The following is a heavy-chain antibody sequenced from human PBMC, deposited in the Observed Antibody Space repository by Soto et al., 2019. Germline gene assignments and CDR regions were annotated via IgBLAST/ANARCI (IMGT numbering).Heavy chain of an antibody. D-gene: IGHD5-18*01. V-gene: IGHV4-31*03. J-gene: IGHJ5*02. CDR1: GGSISSGGYY. CDR2: IYYSGST. Sequence: QVQLQESGPGLVKPSQTLSLTCTVSGGSISSGGYYWSWIRQHPGKGLEWIGYIYYSGSTYYNPSRKCRVTTSVDTSKNQFSLGLGSVTAADTAVYYCARASSTRGYGYGYWFDPWGQGTLVTVSS. CDR3: ARASSTRGYGYGYWFDP.